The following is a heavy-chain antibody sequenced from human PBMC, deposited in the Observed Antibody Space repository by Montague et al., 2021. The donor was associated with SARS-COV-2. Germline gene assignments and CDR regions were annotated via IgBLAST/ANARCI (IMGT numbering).Heavy chain of an antibody. Sequence: SETLSLTCAVYGESFSGYYWTWIRQPPGKGLEWIGDINHRGSTYYNPSLKSRVTISVDTSKNQFSLKLSSVTAADTAVYYCARLRVLRYFDWLLPNYYFDSWGQGTLVTVSS. CDR2: INHRGST. J-gene: IGHJ4*02. D-gene: IGHD3-9*01. CDR3: ARLRVLRYFDWLLPNYYFDS. CDR1: GESFSGYY. V-gene: IGHV4-34*01.